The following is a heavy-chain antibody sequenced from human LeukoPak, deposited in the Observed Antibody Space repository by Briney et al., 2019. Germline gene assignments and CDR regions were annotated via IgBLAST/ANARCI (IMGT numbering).Heavy chain of an antibody. D-gene: IGHD3-22*01. CDR3: ARDYFDSSGYYRRGGYYYMDV. CDR2: IYTSGST. Sequence: SETLSLTCTVSGASISSYYWSWIRQPAGKGLEWIVRIYTSGSTNYNPSVKSRVTMSVDKSKNQFSLKLSSVTAADTAVYYCARDYFDSSGYYRRGGYYYMDVWGKGATVTLSS. CDR1: GASISSYY. J-gene: IGHJ6*03. V-gene: IGHV4-4*07.